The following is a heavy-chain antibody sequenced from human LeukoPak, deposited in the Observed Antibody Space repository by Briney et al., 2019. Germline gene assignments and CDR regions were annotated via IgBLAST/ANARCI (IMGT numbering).Heavy chain of an antibody. V-gene: IGHV3-11*06. J-gene: IGHJ4*02. CDR3: ASVTMVRGVMRSGGPYYFDY. CDR1: GFTFSDYY. D-gene: IGHD3-10*01. Sequence: GGSLRLSCAASGFTFSDYYMSWIRQAPGKGLEWVSYISSSSSYTNYADSVKGRFTISRDNAKNSLYLQMNSLRAEDTAVYYCASVTMVRGVMRSGGPYYFDYWGQGTPVTVSS. CDR2: ISSSSSYT.